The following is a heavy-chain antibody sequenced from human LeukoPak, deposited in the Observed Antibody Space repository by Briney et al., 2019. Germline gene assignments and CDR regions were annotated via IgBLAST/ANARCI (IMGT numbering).Heavy chain of an antibody. CDR1: GFTFNSYA. CDR2: ISGGADNT. V-gene: IGHV3-23*01. Sequence: PGGSLRLSCAASGFTFNSYAMSWVRQAPGKGLEWLSTISGGADNTYYADSVKGRFTISRDNSKNTLSLQMNSLRAEDTAVYYCAKAQPPAPIEYYYCYMDVWGKGTTVTVSS. J-gene: IGHJ6*03. CDR3: AKAQPPAPIEYYYCYMDV. D-gene: IGHD2-2*02.